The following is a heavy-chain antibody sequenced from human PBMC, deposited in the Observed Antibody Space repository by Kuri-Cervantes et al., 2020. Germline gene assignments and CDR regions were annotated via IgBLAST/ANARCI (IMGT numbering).Heavy chain of an antibody. J-gene: IGHJ3*02. CDR2: INHSGGT. CDR1: GGSFSGYH. Sequence: SQTLSLTCAVYGGSFSGYHWTWIRQPPGKGQEWIGEINHSGGTDYNPSLKSRVTMSVDTSKNQFSLKLSSVTAADTAVYYCARDPTGAIWFRDNDAFDIWGQGTMVTVSS. D-gene: IGHD3-10*01. CDR3: ARDPTGAIWFRDNDAFDI. V-gene: IGHV4-34*01.